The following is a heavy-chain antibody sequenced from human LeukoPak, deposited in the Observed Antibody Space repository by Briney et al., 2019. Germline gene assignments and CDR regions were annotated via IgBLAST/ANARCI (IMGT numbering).Heavy chain of an antibody. D-gene: IGHD6-19*01. CDR3: ARLVGEQWLVRYYYYMDV. CDR1: GGSISSSSYY. Sequence: SETLSLTCTVSGGSISSSSYYWGWIRQPPGKGLEWIGSIYYSGSTYYNPSLKSRVTISVHTSKNQFSLKLSSVTAADTAVYYCARLVGEQWLVRYYYYMDVWGKGTTVTVSS. J-gene: IGHJ6*03. CDR2: IYYSGST. V-gene: IGHV4-39*01.